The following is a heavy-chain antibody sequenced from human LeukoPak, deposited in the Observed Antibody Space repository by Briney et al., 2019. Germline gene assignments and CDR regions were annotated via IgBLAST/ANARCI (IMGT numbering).Heavy chain of an antibody. CDR3: ARVIIAVAVDY. J-gene: IGHJ4*02. CDR2: IYYSGRT. CDR1: GGSISSSSYY. D-gene: IGHD6-19*01. V-gene: IGHV4-39*01. Sequence: SETLSLTCTLSGGSISSSSYYWGWIRQPPGKGLEWIGSIYYSGRTYYNPSLKSRVTISVDTSKNQFSLKLSSVTAADTAVYYCARVIIAVAVDYWGQGTLVTVSS.